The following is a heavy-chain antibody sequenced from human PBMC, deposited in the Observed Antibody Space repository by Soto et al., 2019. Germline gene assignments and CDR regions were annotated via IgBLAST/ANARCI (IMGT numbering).Heavy chain of an antibody. J-gene: IGHJ4*02. D-gene: IGHD6-13*01. CDR3: ARTRLAAAGTIWGY. CDR1: GYSFSRYG. V-gene: IGHV1-18*01. CDR2: ISAYNGDT. Sequence: QVQLVQSGAEVKKPGASVKVSCRASGYSFSRYGINWVRQAPGQGLEWMGWISAYNGDTKYAQKVQGRVTMTTGTSTSTAYMQLRSLRSDDTAVYYCARTRLAAAGTIWGYWGQGTLITVSS.